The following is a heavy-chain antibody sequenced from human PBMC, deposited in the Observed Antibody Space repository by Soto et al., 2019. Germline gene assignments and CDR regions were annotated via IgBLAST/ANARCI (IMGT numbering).Heavy chain of an antibody. D-gene: IGHD1-26*01. Sequence: LRLSFAASGFTFSISSMNWVRQAPGKGLEWVSYISSSSSAIYYTDSVKGRFTISRDNAKNSLYLQMNSLRAEDTAVYFCARDLRGSSGNYGPAYWGQGTLVTVSS. V-gene: IGHV3-48*01. CDR2: ISSSSSAI. J-gene: IGHJ4*02. CDR3: ARDLRGSSGNYGPAY. CDR1: GFTFSISS.